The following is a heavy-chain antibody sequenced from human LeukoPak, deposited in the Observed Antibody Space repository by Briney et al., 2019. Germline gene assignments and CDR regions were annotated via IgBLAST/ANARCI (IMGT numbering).Heavy chain of an antibody. CDR3: GSSTAHYYNYGMDV. CDR2: VYSNDNT. CDR1: GFIVSSKY. D-gene: IGHD2-21*02. Sequence: PGGSLRLSCAASGFIVSSKYMSWVRQAPGKGLEWVSAVYSNDNTYYADPVKGRFSISRDKSKNTLYLQMNSLRAEDTAVYYCGSSTAHYYNYGMDVWGQGATVTVSS. J-gene: IGHJ6*02. V-gene: IGHV3-53*01.